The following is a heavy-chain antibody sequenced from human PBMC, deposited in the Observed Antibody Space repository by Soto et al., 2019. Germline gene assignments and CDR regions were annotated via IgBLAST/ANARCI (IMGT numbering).Heavy chain of an antibody. D-gene: IGHD2-8*01. V-gene: IGHV3-30*18. Sequence: QVQLVESGGGVVQPGRSLRLSCAASGFTFSSSGMHWVRQAPGKGLEWVAVISYDGSNKYYADSVKGRFTISRDDSENTLYLQMDSLRAEDTAVYYCAKDWTNTWSFDSWGQGTLVTVSS. J-gene: IGHJ4*02. CDR2: ISYDGSNK. CDR1: GFTFSSSG. CDR3: AKDWTNTWSFDS.